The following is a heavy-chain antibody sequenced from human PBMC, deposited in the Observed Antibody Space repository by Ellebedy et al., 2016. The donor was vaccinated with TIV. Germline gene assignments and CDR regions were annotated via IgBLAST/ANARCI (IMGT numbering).Heavy chain of an antibody. D-gene: IGHD3/OR15-3a*01. V-gene: IGHV3-23*01. J-gene: IGHJ3*02. Sequence: GESLKISCAASGFTFSTFAMSWVRQAPGKGLEWVATILGSGDTTFFADSVKGRFTISRDNSKNTLYLQMNSLRAEDTAVYYCAKGRQPFFDWVPFDIWGQGTMVTVSS. CDR2: ILGSGDTT. CDR3: AKGRQPFFDWVPFDI. CDR1: GFTFSTFA.